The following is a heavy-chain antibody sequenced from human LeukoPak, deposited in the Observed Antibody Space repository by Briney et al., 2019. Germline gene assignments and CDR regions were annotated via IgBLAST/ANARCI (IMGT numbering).Heavy chain of an antibody. Sequence: PGGPLRLSCAASGFTFSSYWMHWVRQAPGRGLVWVSRINSDGSSTSHADSVKGRFTTSRDNAENTLYLQMNSLRGEDTAVYYCARETNWGPDYWGQGTLVTVSS. CDR2: INSDGSST. J-gene: IGHJ4*02. CDR1: GFTFSSYW. V-gene: IGHV3-74*01. D-gene: IGHD7-27*01. CDR3: ARETNWGPDY.